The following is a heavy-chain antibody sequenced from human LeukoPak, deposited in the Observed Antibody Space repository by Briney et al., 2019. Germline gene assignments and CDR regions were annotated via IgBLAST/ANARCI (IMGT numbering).Heavy chain of an antibody. V-gene: IGHV1-46*01. Sequence: GASVKVSCKASGYTFTSYYMHWVRQAPGQGLEWMGIINPSGGSISYAQKFQGRVTMTRDTSTSTVYMELSGLRSEDTAVYYCARVGGIVVVPAAEGYGMDVWGQGTTVTVSS. CDR3: ARVGGIVVVPAAEGYGMDV. D-gene: IGHD2-2*01. CDR2: INPSGGSI. J-gene: IGHJ6*02. CDR1: GYTFTSYY.